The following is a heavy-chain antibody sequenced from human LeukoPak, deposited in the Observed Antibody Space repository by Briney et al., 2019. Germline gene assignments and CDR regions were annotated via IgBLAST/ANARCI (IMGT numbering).Heavy chain of an antibody. J-gene: IGHJ4*02. D-gene: IGHD3-10*01. Sequence: SETLSLTCTVSGGSISSGGYYWNWLRQHPGKGLEWSGYIYYSGSTYYNPSLKSRVTISVDTSKNQFSLKLSSVTAADTAGYYCARGSDMVRGVPPPLDYWGQGTLVTVSS. CDR2: IYYSGST. CDR3: ARGSDMVRGVPPPLDY. V-gene: IGHV4-31*03. CDR1: GGSISSGGYY.